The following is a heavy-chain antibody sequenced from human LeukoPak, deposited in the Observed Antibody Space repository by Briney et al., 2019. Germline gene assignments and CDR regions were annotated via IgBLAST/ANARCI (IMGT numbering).Heavy chain of an antibody. CDR1: GYTFTSYD. CDR3: AREPVEYQLLSATRWFDP. Sequence: ASVKVSCKASGYTFTSYDINWVRQATGQGLEWMGWMNPNSGNTGYAQKFQGRVTMTRNTSISIAYMELSSLRSEDTAVYYCAREPVEYQLLSATRWFDPWGQGTLVTVSS. J-gene: IGHJ5*02. D-gene: IGHD2-2*01. V-gene: IGHV1-8*01. CDR2: MNPNSGNT.